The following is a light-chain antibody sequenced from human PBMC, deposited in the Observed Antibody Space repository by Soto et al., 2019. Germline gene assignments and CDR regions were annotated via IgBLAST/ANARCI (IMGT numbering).Light chain of an antibody. Sequence: QSVLTQSPSVSAAPSQRVPIACSGSSRNIGANAVNWYQQLPGKAPKLIMYFDDLLPLGASNRFSGSKSCTSASLAINGLQSEDEADYVCAAWADTLNGLVFGSGTKLTVL. CDR2: FDD. CDR1: SRNIGANA. V-gene: IGLV1-36*01. J-gene: IGLJ1*01. CDR3: AAWADTLNGLV.